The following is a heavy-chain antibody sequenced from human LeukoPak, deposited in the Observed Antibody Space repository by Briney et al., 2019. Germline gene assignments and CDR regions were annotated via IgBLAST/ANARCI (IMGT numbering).Heavy chain of an antibody. J-gene: IGHJ4*02. V-gene: IGHV1-2*02. D-gene: IGHD5-24*01. CDR1: GYTFTCYY. CDR3: AREDGYMAKVLDY. Sequence: GASVKVSCKASGYTFTCYYLHWVRQAPAQGLGRMGRINPNSGGTNYAQKFQGRVTMTRDTSISTAYMELSRLRSDDTAVHYCAREDGYMAKVLDYWGQGTLVTVSS. CDR2: INPNSGGT.